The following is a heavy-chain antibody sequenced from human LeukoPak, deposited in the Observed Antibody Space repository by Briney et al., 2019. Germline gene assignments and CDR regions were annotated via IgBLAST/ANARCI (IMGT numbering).Heavy chain of an antibody. CDR1: GYTFTGYY. J-gene: IGHJ4*02. CDR3: ASPATQLRGVIWPVPDY. CDR2: INPNSGGT. D-gene: IGHD3-10*01. Sequence: ASVKVSCKASGYTFTGYYMHWVRQAPGQGLEWMGWINPNSGGTNYAQKFQGRVTMTRDTSISTAYMELRRLRSEDTAVYYCASPATQLRGVIWPVPDYWGQGTLVTVSS. V-gene: IGHV1-2*02.